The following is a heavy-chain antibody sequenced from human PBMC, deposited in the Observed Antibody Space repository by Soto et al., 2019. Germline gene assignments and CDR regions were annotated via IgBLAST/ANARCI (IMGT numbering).Heavy chain of an antibody. CDR3: ARERGTMVRGVIIFWFDP. V-gene: IGHV4-59*12. CDR1: GGSISGFY. CDR2: IYYSGST. D-gene: IGHD3-10*01. J-gene: IGHJ5*02. Sequence: SETLSLTCTVSGGSISGFYWSWIRQPPGKGLEWIGYIYYSGSTNYNPSLESRVTISVDTSKNQFSLKLSSVTAADTAVYYCARERGTMVRGVIIFWFDPWGQGTLVTVSS.